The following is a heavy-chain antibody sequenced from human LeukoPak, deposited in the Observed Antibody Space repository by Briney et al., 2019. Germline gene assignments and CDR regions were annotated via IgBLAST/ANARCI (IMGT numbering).Heavy chain of an antibody. CDR2: IKTDGSDK. CDR3: ARNPRTNKQWPDNPLDY. Sequence: PGGSLRLSCAASGFTFSNYWMSWVRQAPGKGLEWLANIKTDGSDKFYVDSVKGRFTISRDNAKNSVYLQMNSLRAEDTAVYYCARNPRTNKQWPDNPLDYWGQGTLVTVSS. V-gene: IGHV3-7*01. D-gene: IGHD6-19*01. CDR1: GFTFSNYW. J-gene: IGHJ4*02.